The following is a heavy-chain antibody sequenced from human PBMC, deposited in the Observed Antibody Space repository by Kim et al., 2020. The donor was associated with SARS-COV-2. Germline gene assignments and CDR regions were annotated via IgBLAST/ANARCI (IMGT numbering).Heavy chain of an antibody. Sequence: PSGKSRATISVATSKNQFSLKRSSVTAADTAVYYCSRLPPDGDLSRPFDYWGQGTLVTVSS. J-gene: IGHJ4*02. D-gene: IGHD4-17*01. V-gene: IGHV4-61*07. CDR3: SRLPPDGDLSRPFDY.